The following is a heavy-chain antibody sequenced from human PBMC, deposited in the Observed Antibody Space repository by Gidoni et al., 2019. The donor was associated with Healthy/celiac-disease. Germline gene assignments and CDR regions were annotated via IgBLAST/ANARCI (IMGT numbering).Heavy chain of an antibody. J-gene: IGHJ6*02. CDR1: GGSISSSSYY. CDR2: IYYSGST. Sequence: QLQLQESGPGLVKPSETLSLTCTVSGGSISSSSYYWGWIRQPPGKGLEWIGSIYYSGSTYYNPSLKSRVTISVDTSKNQFSLKLSSVTAADTAVYYCFSAQYQLLWDYYYGMDVWGQGTTVTVSS. D-gene: IGHD2-2*01. CDR3: FSAQYQLLWDYYYGMDV. V-gene: IGHV4-39*01.